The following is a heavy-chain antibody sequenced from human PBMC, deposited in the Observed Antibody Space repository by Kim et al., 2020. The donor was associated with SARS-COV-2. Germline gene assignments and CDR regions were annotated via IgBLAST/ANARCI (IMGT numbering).Heavy chain of an antibody. V-gene: IGHV1-46*01. Sequence: ASVKVSCKASGYTFTSYYMHWVRQAPGQGLEWMGIINPSGGSTSYAQKFQGRVTMTRDTSTSTVYMELSSLRSEDTAVYYCARDYGKGGFLTTVTTGRRGYYYGMDVWGQGTTVTVSS. D-gene: IGHD4-17*01. CDR2: INPSGGST. J-gene: IGHJ6*02. CDR3: ARDYGKGGFLTTVTTGRRGYYYGMDV. CDR1: GYTFTSYY.